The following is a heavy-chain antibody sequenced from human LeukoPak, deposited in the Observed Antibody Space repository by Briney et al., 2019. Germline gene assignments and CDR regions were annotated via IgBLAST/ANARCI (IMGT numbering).Heavy chain of an antibody. CDR1: GITFSGYS. CDR3: ATRSFYYGMDV. Sequence: GGSLRLSCVVSGITFSGYSMIWVRQAPGKGLEWLSFMTTSGNTIFYAESVKDRFTISRDNAKKSLYLQMNSLRDEDTAVYYCATRSFYYGMDVWGQGTTVTVSS. CDR2: MTTSGNTI. V-gene: IGHV3-48*02. J-gene: IGHJ6*02.